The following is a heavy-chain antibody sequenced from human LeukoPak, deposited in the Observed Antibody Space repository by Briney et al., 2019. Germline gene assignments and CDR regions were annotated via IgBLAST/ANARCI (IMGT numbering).Heavy chain of an antibody. V-gene: IGHV3-21*01. Sequence: PGGSLGLSCAASGFTFSSYSMNWVRQAPGKGLEWVSSISSSSSYIYYADSVKGRFTISRDNAKNSLYLQMNSLRAEDTAVYYCARDDYGGTNFDYWGREPWSPSPQ. J-gene: IGHJ4*02. CDR2: ISSSSSYI. D-gene: IGHD4-23*01. CDR1: GFTFSSYS. CDR3: ARDDYGGTNFDY.